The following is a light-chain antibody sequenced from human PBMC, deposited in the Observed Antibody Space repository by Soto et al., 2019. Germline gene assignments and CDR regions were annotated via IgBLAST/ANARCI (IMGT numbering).Light chain of an antibody. CDR2: DVT. Sequence: QSALTQPASVSGSPGQSITISCTGTSNDIGAYNYVSWYQQHPGKAPKLLIYDVTNRPSGISDRFSGSKSGRTVSLTISGLQPEDEADYYCSSYTSIIAVVFGGGTKLTVL. J-gene: IGLJ2*01. CDR1: SNDIGAYNY. CDR3: SSYTSIIAVV. V-gene: IGLV2-14*03.